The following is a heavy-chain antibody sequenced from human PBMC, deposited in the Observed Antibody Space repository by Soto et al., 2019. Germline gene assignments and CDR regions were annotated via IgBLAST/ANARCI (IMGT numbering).Heavy chain of an antibody. D-gene: IGHD4-17*01. J-gene: IGHJ4*02. CDR1: GFTFTSYA. CDR3: AKVSRVGYGALYYFDY. V-gene: IGHV3-23*01. Sequence: PGGSLRLSCAASGFTFTSYAMSWVRQPPGKGLEWVSDISGSGGTTYYADSVRGRFTISRDSSQNTLFLQMNSLRAEDTAVYYCAKVSRVGYGALYYFDYWGQGTLVTVSS. CDR2: ISGSGGTT.